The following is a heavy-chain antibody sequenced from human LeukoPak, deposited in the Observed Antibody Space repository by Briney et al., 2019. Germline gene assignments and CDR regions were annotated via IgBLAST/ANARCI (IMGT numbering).Heavy chain of an antibody. CDR2: IYSGGST. Sequence: GGSLRLSCAASGFTVSSNYMSWVRQAPGKGLEWVSVIYSGGSTYYADSVKGRFTISRDNSKNTLYLQMNSLRAKDTAVYYCAREDISGNLWPNDAFDIWGQGTMVTVSS. J-gene: IGHJ3*02. V-gene: IGHV3-66*02. CDR3: AREDISGNLWPNDAFDI. D-gene: IGHD3-22*01. CDR1: GFTVSSNY.